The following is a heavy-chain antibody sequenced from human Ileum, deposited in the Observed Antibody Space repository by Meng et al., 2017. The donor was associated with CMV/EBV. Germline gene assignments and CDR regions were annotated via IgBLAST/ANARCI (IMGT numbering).Heavy chain of an antibody. J-gene: IGHJ4*02. Sequence: EVGPGRVELWRRSQLPCALRSDSMITITYSGGWFGQSPGPRLEWLGCMDYSGRSEYSPSFRSRASVSIHTVKTYLYLKLRSVTAADTAVYYCARGAVGVGNGDDVDYWGQGILVTVSS. CDR3: ARGAVGVGNGDDVDY. D-gene: IGHD4-17*01. CDR1: SDSMITITYS. CDR2: MDYSGRS. V-gene: IGHV4-39*02.